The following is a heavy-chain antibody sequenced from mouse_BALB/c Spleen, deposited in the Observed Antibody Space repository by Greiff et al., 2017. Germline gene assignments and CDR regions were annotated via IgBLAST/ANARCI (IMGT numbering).Heavy chain of an antibody. V-gene: IGHV5-15*02. J-gene: IGHJ4*01. CDR2: ISNLAYSI. Sequence: DVQLVESGGGLVQPGGSRKLSCAASGFTFSDYGMAWVRQAPGKGPEWVAFISNLAYSIYYADTVTGRFTISRENAKNTLYLEMSSLRSEDTAMYYCAREGPYYYGSWAMDYWGQGTSVTVSS. D-gene: IGHD1-1*01. CDR3: AREGPYYYGSWAMDY. CDR1: GFTFSDYG.